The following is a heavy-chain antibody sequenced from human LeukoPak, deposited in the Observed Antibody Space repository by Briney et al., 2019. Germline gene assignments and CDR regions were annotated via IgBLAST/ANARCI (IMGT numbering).Heavy chain of an antibody. Sequence: GGSLRLSCAASGFSLSSYAMSWVRQAPGKGLEWVPGIGGSVGNTYYLDSVKGRFTISRDNSKNTLYLQMNSLRAEDTAVYYCARALGSPLDFWGQGTLVTVSS. V-gene: IGHV3-23*01. CDR3: ARALGSPLDF. J-gene: IGHJ4*02. CDR2: IGGSVGNT. D-gene: IGHD1-26*01. CDR1: GFSLSSYA.